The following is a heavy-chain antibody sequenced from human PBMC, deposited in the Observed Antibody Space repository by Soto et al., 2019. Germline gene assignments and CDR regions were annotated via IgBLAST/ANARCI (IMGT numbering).Heavy chain of an antibody. CDR3: ARDVELELIPEGDSFDI. Sequence: SVKVSCKTSGGSFSKYAISWVRQAPGQGLEWMGGIVPFFGTPNYAQKFQARVTITADEFTSTGYMELSSLRSEDTAVYYCARDVELELIPEGDSFDIWGQGTMVTVSS. V-gene: IGHV1-69*13. CDR1: GGSFSKYA. CDR2: IVPFFGTP. J-gene: IGHJ3*02. D-gene: IGHD1-7*01.